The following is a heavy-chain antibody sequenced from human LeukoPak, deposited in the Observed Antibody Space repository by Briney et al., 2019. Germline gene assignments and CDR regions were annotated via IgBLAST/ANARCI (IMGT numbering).Heavy chain of an antibody. D-gene: IGHD3-22*01. CDR2: ISSSSSYI. Sequence: GGSLRLSCAASGFTLSSYSMNWFRQAPGKGLEWVSSISSSSSYIYYADSVKGRFTISRDNAKNSLYLQMNSLRAEDTAVYYCARDRPHYYDSSGYYYTPPSSHFDYWGQGTLVTVSS. CDR3: ARDRPHYYDSSGYYYTPPSSHFDY. CDR1: GFTLSSYS. V-gene: IGHV3-21*01. J-gene: IGHJ4*02.